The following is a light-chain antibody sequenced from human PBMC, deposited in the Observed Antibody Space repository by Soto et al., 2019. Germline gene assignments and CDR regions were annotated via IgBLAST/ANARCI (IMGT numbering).Light chain of an antibody. CDR1: QSVLSSSSNENF. CDR2: WAS. Sequence: DIVMTQSPDSLAVSLGERATINCKSSQSVLSSSSNENFLTWYQQKPGQPPKLLIYWASTRESGVPDRFSGSGSGTDFTLTISGLQAEDVAVYYCQQYYTTPYTFGQGTKLEIK. J-gene: IGKJ2*01. V-gene: IGKV4-1*01. CDR3: QQYYTTPYT.